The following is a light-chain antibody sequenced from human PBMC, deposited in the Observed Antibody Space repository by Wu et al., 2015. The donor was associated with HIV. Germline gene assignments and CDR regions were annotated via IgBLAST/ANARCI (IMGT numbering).Light chain of an antibody. CDR1: QGIHNY. CDR2: AAS. J-gene: IGKJ4*01. CDR3: QQLNSSPWP. V-gene: IGKV1-9*01. Sequence: IQLTQSPSALSASVGDRVTITCRASQGIHNYLAWFQQQPGKAPKLLIYAASTLQSGVPSRFSGSGYGTDFTLTISSLQPEDFATYYCQQLNSSPWPSGGGTKVEI.